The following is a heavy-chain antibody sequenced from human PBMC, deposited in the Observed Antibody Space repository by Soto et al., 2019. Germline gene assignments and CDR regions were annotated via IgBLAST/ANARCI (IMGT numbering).Heavy chain of an antibody. CDR3: AKNQERELPRVIDF. Sequence: GSLRLSCATSGLTFSNYAMSWVRQAPGGGLEWVSSMSGSSSTTYYADSVRGRFTISRNRSKNTLYLQMSSLRAGDTALYYCAKNQERELPRVIDFWGQGTLVTVS. D-gene: IGHD1-7*01. V-gene: IGHV3-23*01. CDR2: MSGSSSTT. CDR1: GLTFSNYA. J-gene: IGHJ4*02.